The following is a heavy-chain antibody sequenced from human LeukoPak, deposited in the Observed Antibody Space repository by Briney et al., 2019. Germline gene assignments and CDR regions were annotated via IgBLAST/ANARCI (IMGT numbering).Heavy chain of an antibody. D-gene: IGHD6-6*01. Sequence: PGGSLRLSCAASGFTFSSYAMSWVRQAPGKGLEWVSAISGSGGSTYYPDSVKGRFTISRDNSKITLYLQMNSLRAEDTAVYYCAVYSSSFYFDYWGQGTLVTVSS. CDR2: ISGSGGST. CDR1: GFTFSSYA. V-gene: IGHV3-23*01. J-gene: IGHJ4*02. CDR3: AVYSSSFYFDY.